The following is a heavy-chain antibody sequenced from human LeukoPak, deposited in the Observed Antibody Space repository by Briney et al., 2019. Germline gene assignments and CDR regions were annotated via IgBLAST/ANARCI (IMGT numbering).Heavy chain of an antibody. Sequence: GGSLRLSCAASGFTFSSYSMNWVRQAPGKGLEWVSYISSSSSTIYCADSVKGRFTISRDNAKNSLYLQMNSLRAEDTAVYYCARGMSSGRYAVDIWGQGTMVTVSS. CDR3: ARGMSSGRYAVDI. D-gene: IGHD6-19*01. CDR1: GFTFSSYS. J-gene: IGHJ3*02. CDR2: ISSSSSTI. V-gene: IGHV3-48*01.